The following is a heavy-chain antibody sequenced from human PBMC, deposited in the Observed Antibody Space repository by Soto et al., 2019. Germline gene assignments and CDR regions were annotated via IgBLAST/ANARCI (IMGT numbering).Heavy chain of an antibody. D-gene: IGHD3-16*01. Sequence: QIQLVQSGPEVKKPGASMKVSCKAYDFSFTSHGISWVRQAPGQGLEWMGWISLYNGNTNYAQQFQGRVTMTTDTSTTTAYMELRILSSDDTPMYFCAISPLELCRFASWGQGTLVTVSS. CDR2: ISLYNGNT. CDR3: AISPLELCRFAS. V-gene: IGHV1-18*04. CDR1: DFSFTSHG. J-gene: IGHJ4*02.